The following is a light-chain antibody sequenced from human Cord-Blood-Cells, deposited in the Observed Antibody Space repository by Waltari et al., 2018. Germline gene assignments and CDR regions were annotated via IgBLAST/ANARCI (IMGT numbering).Light chain of an antibody. CDR3: QQRSNWPLT. CDR2: DAS. CDR1: QSVTSY. Sequence: EIVLTQSPATLSLSPGERATLPRRASQSVTSYLAWYQQKPGQAPRLLIYDASNRATGIPARFSGSGSGTDFTLTISSLEPEDFAVYYCQQRSNWPLTFGGGTKVEIK. J-gene: IGKJ4*01. V-gene: IGKV3-11*01.